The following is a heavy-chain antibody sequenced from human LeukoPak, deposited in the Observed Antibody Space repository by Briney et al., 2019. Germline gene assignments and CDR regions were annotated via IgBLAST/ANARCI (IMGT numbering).Heavy chain of an antibody. J-gene: IGHJ4*02. V-gene: IGHV4-39*07. D-gene: IGHD5-24*01. Sequence: SETLSLTCTVSGGSISGSNYYWGWIRQPPGKGLEWIGSIFYTGSSYYNPSLKSRVTLSVDTSKDQFSLKLSSVTAADTAVHYCARDGYNTPGYWGQGTLVTVSS. CDR1: GGSISGSNYY. CDR3: ARDGYNTPGY. CDR2: IFYTGSS.